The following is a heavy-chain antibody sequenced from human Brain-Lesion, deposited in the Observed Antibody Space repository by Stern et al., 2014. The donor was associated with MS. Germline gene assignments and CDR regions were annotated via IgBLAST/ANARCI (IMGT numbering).Heavy chain of an antibody. Sequence: QLVESGPGLVKPSETLSLTCTVAGGSVSSTSYAWAWIRQPPGKGLEWIGTIYYSGNTYYSPSLKSRLTISLDTSKNQFSLPLRFVTAADTAVYYCAGEEDIRYCSGGSCTGNWFDPWGQGTLVTVSS. CDR2: IYYSGNT. D-gene: IGHD2-15*01. V-gene: IGHV4-39*01. J-gene: IGHJ5*02. CDR3: AGEEDIRYCSGGSCTGNWFDP. CDR1: GGSVSSTSYA.